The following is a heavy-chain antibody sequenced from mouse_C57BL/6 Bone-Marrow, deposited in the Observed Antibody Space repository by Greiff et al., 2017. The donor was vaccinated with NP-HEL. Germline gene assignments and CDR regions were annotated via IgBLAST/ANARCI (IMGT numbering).Heavy chain of an antibody. J-gene: IGHJ2*01. CDR3: AILYDYDDGSFDY. CDR2: ISYDGSN. D-gene: IGHD2-4*01. V-gene: IGHV3-6*01. Sequence: EVKVEESGPGLVKPSQSLSLTCSVTGYSITSGYYWNWIRQFPGNKLEWMGYISYDGSNNYNPSLKNRISITRDTSKNQFFLKLNSVTTEDTATYYCAILYDYDDGSFDYWGQGTTLTVSS. CDR1: GYSITSGYY.